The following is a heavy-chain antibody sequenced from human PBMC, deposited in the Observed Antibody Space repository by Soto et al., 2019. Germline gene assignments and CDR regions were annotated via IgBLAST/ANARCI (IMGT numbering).Heavy chain of an antibody. CDR3: ARTQVCSGTSCPPNFYYYYGMDV. D-gene: IGHD2-2*01. Sequence: QVQLVQSGAEVKKPGSSVKVSCKASGGTFSSYAISWARQAPGQGLEWMGGIIPIFGISNYAQKFQGRVTLTADESPSTAYMDLSSLRSEDTAVYYCARTQVCSGTSCPPNFYYYYGMDVWGKGTTVTVSS. V-gene: IGHV1-69*01. CDR1: GGTFSSYA. J-gene: IGHJ6*04. CDR2: IIPIFGIS.